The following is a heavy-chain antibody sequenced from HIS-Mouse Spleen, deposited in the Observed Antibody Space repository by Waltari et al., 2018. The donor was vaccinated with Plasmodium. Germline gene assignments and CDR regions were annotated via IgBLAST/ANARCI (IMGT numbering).Heavy chain of an antibody. CDR3: AKVNWGDAFDI. CDR2: ISYDGSNK. V-gene: IGHV3-30*18. CDR1: GFTFSSYG. D-gene: IGHD7-27*01. Sequence: QVQLVESGGGVVQPGRSLRLPCAASGFTFSSYGMHWVRQAPGKGLEWVAVISYDGSNKYYADSVKGRFTISRDNSKNTLYLQMNSLRAEDTAVYYCAKVNWGDAFDIWGQGTMVTVSS. J-gene: IGHJ3*02.